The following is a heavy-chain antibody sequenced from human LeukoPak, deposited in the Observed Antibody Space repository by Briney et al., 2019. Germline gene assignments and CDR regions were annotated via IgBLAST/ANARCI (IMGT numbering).Heavy chain of an antibody. Sequence: GGSLRLSCAAPGFTFSFYAMSWVRRAPGKGLEWVSSISSSGDVTFYTDPVKGRFTISRDNSKNTLYLQINSLRAEDTAIYYCAKDRPNYYESNGHYYKRDGDYWGQGTLVTVSS. CDR2: ISSSGDVT. D-gene: IGHD3-22*01. CDR1: GFTFSFYA. J-gene: IGHJ4*02. V-gene: IGHV3-23*01. CDR3: AKDRPNYYESNGHYYKRDGDY.